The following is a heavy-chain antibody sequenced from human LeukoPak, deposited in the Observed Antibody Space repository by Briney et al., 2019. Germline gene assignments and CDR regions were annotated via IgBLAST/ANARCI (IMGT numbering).Heavy chain of an antibody. CDR1: GYDFVSYG. D-gene: IGHD3-22*01. CDR3: ARDRGYRPDTFDV. V-gene: IGHV1-18*01. Sequence: ASVKVSCKASGYDFVSYGISWVRQAPGQGLEWMAWMSPHNDGRKFAERIQDRVTLNTDTSTNTAYMDLRSLRSDDTAIYYCARDRGYRPDTFDVWGQGTTVIVSS. J-gene: IGHJ3*01. CDR2: MSPHNDGR.